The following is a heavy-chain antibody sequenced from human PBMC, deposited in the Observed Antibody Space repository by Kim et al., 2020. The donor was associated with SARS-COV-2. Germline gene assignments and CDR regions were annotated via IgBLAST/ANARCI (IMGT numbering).Heavy chain of an antibody. J-gene: IGHJ4*02. Sequence: NPSPKSRVTISVDTSKNQFSLKLSSVTAADTAVYYCARGPRYSGYDYFDYWGQGTLVTVSS. D-gene: IGHD5-12*01. V-gene: IGHV4-34*01. CDR3: ARGPRYSGYDYFDY.